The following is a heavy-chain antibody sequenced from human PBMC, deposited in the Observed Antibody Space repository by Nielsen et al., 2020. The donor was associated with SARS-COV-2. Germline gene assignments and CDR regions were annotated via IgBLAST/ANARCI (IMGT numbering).Heavy chain of an antibody. V-gene: IGHV3-30-3*01. CDR1: GFTFSSYA. CDR2: ISYDGSNK. Sequence: GGSLRLSCAASGFTFSSYAMHWVRQAPGKGLEWVAVISYDGSNKYYADSVKGRFTISRDNSKNTLYLQMNSLRAEDTAVYYCARDRSPRGYSYGLYYYYGMDVWGQGTTVTVSS. D-gene: IGHD5-18*01. CDR3: ARDRSPRGYSYGLYYYYGMDV. J-gene: IGHJ6*02.